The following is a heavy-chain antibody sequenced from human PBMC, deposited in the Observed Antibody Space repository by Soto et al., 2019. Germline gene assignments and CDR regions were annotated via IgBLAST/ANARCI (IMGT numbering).Heavy chain of an antibody. D-gene: IGHD6-13*01. CDR2: INHSGST. CDR3: AMEDVAAPPLYYFDD. Sequence: SETLSHTCAVYGGSFSGYYWSWIRQPPGKGLEWIGEINHSGSTNYNPSLKSRVTISVDTSKNQFSLKLSSVTAADTAVYYCAMEDVAAPPLYYFDDPGQATLLTVAS. J-gene: IGHJ4*02. V-gene: IGHV4-34*01. CDR1: GGSFSGYY.